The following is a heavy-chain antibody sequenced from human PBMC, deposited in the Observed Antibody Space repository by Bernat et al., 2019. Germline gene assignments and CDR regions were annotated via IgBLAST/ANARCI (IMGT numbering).Heavy chain of an antibody. CDR3: ARVHSVGYGVMDV. Sequence: VEFWGGLVQAGGFLGPLWSGFWFYFWGLLISWVPPGPGEGLGWVGNIKQDGSEKYFVDSVRGRFTISRDNAKNSLYLQMSSLRAEDTAVYYCARVHSVGYGVMDVWGEGTTVTVSS. D-gene: IGHD5-12*01. CDR2: IKQDGSEK. V-gene: IGHV3-7*03. CDR1: FYFWGLL. J-gene: IGHJ6*03.